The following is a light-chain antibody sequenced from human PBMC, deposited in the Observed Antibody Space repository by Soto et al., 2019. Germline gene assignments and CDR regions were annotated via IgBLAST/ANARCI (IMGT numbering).Light chain of an antibody. CDR1: QSVSSRD. V-gene: IGKV3-20*01. Sequence: EIVLTQSPGTLSLSPGERATLSCRASQSVSSRDLAWYQQKPGQAPRLLMYETSSRATGIPDRFSGSASETYFTLTISRLEPEDFAMYFCQFYGISRTFGQGTKVEIK. CDR2: ETS. CDR3: QFYGISRT. J-gene: IGKJ1*01.